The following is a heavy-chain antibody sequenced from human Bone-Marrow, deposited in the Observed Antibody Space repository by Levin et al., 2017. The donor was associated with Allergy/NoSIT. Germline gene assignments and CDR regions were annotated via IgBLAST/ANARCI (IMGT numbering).Heavy chain of an antibody. V-gene: IGHV3-49*03. Sequence: GGSLRLSCAASGFRFGDFGLSWFRQAPGKGLEWIGFIRRRVFGGTTKYAASVAGRFTISRDDSKSITYLEMNSLKSEDTAVYYCTTALGYCGGGNCYSYDSWGQGTLVTVSS. J-gene: IGHJ4*02. CDR2: IRRRVFGGTT. CDR1: GFRFGDFG. CDR3: TTALGYCGGGNCYSYDS. D-gene: IGHD2-15*01.